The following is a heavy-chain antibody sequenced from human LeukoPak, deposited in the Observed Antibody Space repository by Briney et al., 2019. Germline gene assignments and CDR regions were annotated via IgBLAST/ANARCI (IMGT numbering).Heavy chain of an antibody. J-gene: IGHJ6*03. CDR1: GGSFSGYY. V-gene: IGHV4-34*01. Sequence: SETLSLTCAVYGGSFSGYYWNWIRQPPVKGLEWIGEINHSGSTNYNPSPKSRVTISVDTSKNQFSLKLISVTAADTAVYYCARCPPRYYYYAYIDVWGKGTTVTVSS. CDR2: INHSGST. CDR3: ARCPPRYYYYAYIDV.